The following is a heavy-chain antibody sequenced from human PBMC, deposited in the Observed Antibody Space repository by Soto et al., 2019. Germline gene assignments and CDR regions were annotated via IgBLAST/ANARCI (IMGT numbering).Heavy chain of an antibody. Sequence: SGTLALTCTVSGGSISSGGYYWSLIRQHPGKGLEWIGYVYYTGIAYYNPSLKSRVSISMDTSKNQFSLNLDSVTAADTAVYFCARDFAYFDSWGQGTLVTVSS. CDR3: ARDFAYFDS. J-gene: IGHJ4*02. CDR2: VYYTGIA. D-gene: IGHD3-3*01. V-gene: IGHV4-61*08. CDR1: GGSISSGGYY.